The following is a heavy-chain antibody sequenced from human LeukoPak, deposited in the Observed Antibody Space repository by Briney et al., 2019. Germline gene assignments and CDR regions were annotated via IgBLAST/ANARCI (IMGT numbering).Heavy chain of an antibody. CDR3: ARARGTYYDFWSGYYPLDY. V-gene: IGHV3-21*01. Sequence: SGGSLRLSCAASGFTFSNYSMNWVRQAPGKGLEWVSSISSSSSYIYYADSVKGRFTISRDNAKNSLYLQMNSLRAEDTAVYYCARARGTYYDFWSGYYPLDYWGQGTLVTVSS. J-gene: IGHJ4*02. D-gene: IGHD3-3*01. CDR2: ISSSSSYI. CDR1: GFTFSNYS.